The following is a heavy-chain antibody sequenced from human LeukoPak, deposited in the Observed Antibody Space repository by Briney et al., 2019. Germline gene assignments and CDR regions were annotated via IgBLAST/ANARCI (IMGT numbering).Heavy chain of an antibody. J-gene: IGHJ4*02. D-gene: IGHD3-22*01. CDR3: ARGPDSSGCYADY. Sequence: PSETLSLTCAVSGGSISSGGYSWSWIRQPPGKGLEWIGYIYHSGSTYYNPSLKSRVTISVDRSKNQFSLKLSSVTAADTAVYYCARGPDSSGCYADYWGQGTLVTVSS. CDR2: IYHSGST. CDR1: GGSISSGGYS. V-gene: IGHV4-30-2*01.